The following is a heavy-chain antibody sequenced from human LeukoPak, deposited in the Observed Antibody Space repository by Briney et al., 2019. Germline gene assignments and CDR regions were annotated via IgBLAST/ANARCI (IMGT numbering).Heavy chain of an antibody. CDR3: ARLGEAATSTPSYWYFDL. CDR1: GGSISGSY. J-gene: IGHJ2*01. D-gene: IGHD6-13*01. V-gene: IGHV4-59*08. CDR2: IHYSGST. Sequence: SETLSLTCSVSGGSISGSYWSWIRQPPGKGLEWIGYIHYSGSTNYNPSLKSRVTLSVDTSKNQFSLKLSSVTAADTAVYYCARLGEAATSTPSYWYFDLWGRGTLVTVSS.